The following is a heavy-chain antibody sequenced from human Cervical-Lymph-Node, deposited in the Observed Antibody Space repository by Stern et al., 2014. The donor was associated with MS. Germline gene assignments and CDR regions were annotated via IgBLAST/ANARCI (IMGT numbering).Heavy chain of an antibody. Sequence: QVQLVQSGTEVKKPGASLIVSCKASGYTFTSYGISWVRQAPGQGLEWVGWISADSGTTKYAQNLRDRITLTRDTSTGTAYMEPRTLRSEDTAVYYCARDKMHAFDYWGQGTLVSVSS. D-gene: IGHD2-8*01. V-gene: IGHV1-18*01. J-gene: IGHJ4*02. CDR1: GYTFTSYG. CDR3: ARDKMHAFDY. CDR2: ISADSGTT.